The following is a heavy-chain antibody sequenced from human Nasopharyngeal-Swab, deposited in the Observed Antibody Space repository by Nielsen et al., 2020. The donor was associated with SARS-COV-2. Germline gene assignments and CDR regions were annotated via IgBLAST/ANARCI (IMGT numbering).Heavy chain of an antibody. D-gene: IGHD2-2*01. J-gene: IGHJ5*02. CDR2: IHYSGST. CDR1: GGSISSYY. V-gene: IGHV4-59*01. Sequence: GSLRLSCTVSGGSISSYYWSWIRQPPGKGLEWIGYIHYSGSTNYNPSLKSRVTISVDTSKNQFSLKLSSVTAADTAVYYCARVRRPRYCSSTSCYGYNWFDPWGQGTLVTVSS. CDR3: ARVRRPRYCSSTSCYGYNWFDP.